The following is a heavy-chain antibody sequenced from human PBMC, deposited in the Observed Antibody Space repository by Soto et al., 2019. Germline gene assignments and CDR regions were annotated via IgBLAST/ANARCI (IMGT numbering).Heavy chain of an antibody. CDR2: IDPSDSYT. D-gene: IGHD4-17*01. Sequence: EVQLVQSGAEVKKPGESLRISCKGSGYSFTSYWISWVRQMPGKGLEWMGRIDPSDSYTNYSPSFQGHVTISADKSISTAYLQWSSLKASDTAMYYCAKDRGGYYGGNSVGSDFDYWGQGTLVTVSS. CDR3: AKDRGGYYGGNSVGSDFDY. J-gene: IGHJ4*02. CDR1: GYSFTSYW. V-gene: IGHV5-10-1*03.